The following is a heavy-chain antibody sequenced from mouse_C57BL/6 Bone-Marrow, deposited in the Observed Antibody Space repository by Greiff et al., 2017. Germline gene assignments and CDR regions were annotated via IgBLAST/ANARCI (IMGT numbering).Heavy chain of an antibody. CDR1: GYTFTNYW. Sequence: VKLMESGAELVRPGTSVKMSCKASGYTFTNYWIGWAKQRPGHGLEWIGDIYPGGGYTNYNEKFKGKAKLTADKSSSTAYMQFSSLTSEDSAIYYWARWGLRRGSWFAYWGQGTLVTVSA. D-gene: IGHD2-2*01. V-gene: IGHV1-63*01. CDR3: ARWGLRRGSWFAY. CDR2: IYPGGGYT. J-gene: IGHJ3*01.